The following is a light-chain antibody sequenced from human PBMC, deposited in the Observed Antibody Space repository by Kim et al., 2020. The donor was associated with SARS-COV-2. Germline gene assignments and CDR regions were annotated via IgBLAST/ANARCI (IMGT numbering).Light chain of an antibody. Sequence: NFMLTQPHSVSESPGKTVTISCTRSSGSITSNYVQWYQQRPGSSPTTVIFEDNQRPSGVPDRFSGSIDSSSNSASLTISGLKTEDEADYYCQSYDNSSWMFGGGTQLTVL. J-gene: IGLJ3*02. V-gene: IGLV6-57*01. CDR3: QSYDNSSWM. CDR1: SGSITSNY. CDR2: EDN.